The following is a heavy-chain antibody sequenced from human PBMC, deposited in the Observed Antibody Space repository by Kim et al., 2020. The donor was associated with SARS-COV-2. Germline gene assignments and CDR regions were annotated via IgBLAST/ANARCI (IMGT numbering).Heavy chain of an antibody. D-gene: IGHD1-1*01. CDR2: IYYSGST. J-gene: IGHJ3*02. Sequence: SETLSLTCTVSGGSISSSSYYWGWIRQPPGKGLEWIGSIYYSGSTYYNPSLKSRVTISVDTSKNQFSLKLSSVTAADTAVYYCARTDQYNWNDASQGGTNAFDIWGQGTMVTVSS. V-gene: IGHV4-39*01. CDR1: GGSISSSSYY. CDR3: ARTDQYNWNDASQGGTNAFDI.